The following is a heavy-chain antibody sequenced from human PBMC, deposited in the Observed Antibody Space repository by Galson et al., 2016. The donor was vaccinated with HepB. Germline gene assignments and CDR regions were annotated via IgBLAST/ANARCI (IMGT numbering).Heavy chain of an antibody. CDR3: ARRDDYDLPFDY. D-gene: IGHD3-3*01. V-gene: IGHV4-59*01. CDR2: IFYSGST. CDR1: GGSITNYY. Sequence: SETLSLTCTVSGGSITNYYWSWIRQPPGKGLEWIGYIFYSGSTNYNPSLKSRVTISVDTSKRQFSLRLRSVTAADTAVYYCARRDDYDLPFDYWGQGFLVTVSS. J-gene: IGHJ4*02.